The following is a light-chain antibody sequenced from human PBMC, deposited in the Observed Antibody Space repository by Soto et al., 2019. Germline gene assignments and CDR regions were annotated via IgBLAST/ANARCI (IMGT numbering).Light chain of an antibody. V-gene: IGKV4-1*01. CDR2: WAS. Sequence: DIVMTQSPDSLAVSLGERATINCKSSQSVLYSSNNKNYLAWYQQRPGQPPKLLIYWASTRESGVPDRFSGSGSGTDFTLTITSLQAEDGAVYYCQQYESTPPTFGQGTKLAIK. CDR3: QQYESTPPT. CDR1: QSVLYSSNNKNY. J-gene: IGKJ2*01.